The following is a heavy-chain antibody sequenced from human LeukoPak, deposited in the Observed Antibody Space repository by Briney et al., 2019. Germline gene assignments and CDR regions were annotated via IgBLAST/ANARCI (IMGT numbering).Heavy chain of an antibody. V-gene: IGHV1-2*02. Sequence: GASVKVSCKPSGFTFTGYYFHWMRQAPGQGLEWMGSIDANSGGTEYAQKFQGRVTMTRDTSLSTAYMEVTSLTSDDTAVYYCARDLFWTGYYYFDFWGQGTLVTVSS. D-gene: IGHD3/OR15-3a*01. CDR3: ARDLFWTGYYYFDF. CDR2: IDANSGGT. J-gene: IGHJ4*02. CDR1: GFTFTGYY.